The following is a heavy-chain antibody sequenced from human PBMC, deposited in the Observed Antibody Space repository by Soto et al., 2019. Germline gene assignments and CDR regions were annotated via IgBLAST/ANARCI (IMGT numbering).Heavy chain of an antibody. CDR1: GGSISSGGYY. V-gene: IGHV4-31*03. J-gene: IGHJ5*02. D-gene: IGHD1-26*01. CDR2: IYYSGST. CDR3: ARSMTHYSGSYFGFDP. Sequence: SETLSLTCTVSGGSISSGGYYWSWIRQHPGKGLEWIGYIYYSGSTYYSPSPKSRVTISVDTSRNQFSLKLSSVTAADTAVYYCARSMTHYSGSYFGFDPWGQGTLVTVSS.